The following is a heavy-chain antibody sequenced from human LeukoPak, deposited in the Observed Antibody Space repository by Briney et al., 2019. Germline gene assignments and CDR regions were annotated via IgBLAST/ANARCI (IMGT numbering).Heavy chain of an antibody. V-gene: IGHV1-2*02. CDR3: ARNLEWLFDYYYMDV. CDR1: GYTFTGYY. Sequence: ASVKVSCKASGYTFTGYYIHWVRQAPGQGLEWMGWINPNSGGTNYAQKFQGRVTMTRDTSISTAYMELSRLRSDDTAVYYCARNLEWLFDYYYMDVWGKGTTVTVSS. J-gene: IGHJ6*03. D-gene: IGHD3-3*01. CDR2: INPNSGGT.